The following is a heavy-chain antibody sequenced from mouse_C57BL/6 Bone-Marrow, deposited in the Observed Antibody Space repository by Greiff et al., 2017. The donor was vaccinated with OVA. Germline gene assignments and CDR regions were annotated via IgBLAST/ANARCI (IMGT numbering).Heavy chain of an antibody. Sequence: VQLQQSGAELVRPGASVKLSCTASGFNIKDDYMHWVKQRPEQGLQWIGWIDPENGDTEYASKFQGKATITADTSSKTAYLQLSSLTSEDTAVYYCTLWDGGFAYWGQGTLVTVSA. CDR3: TLWDGGFAY. J-gene: IGHJ3*01. CDR1: GFNIKDDY. V-gene: IGHV14-4*01. CDR2: IDPENGDT. D-gene: IGHD4-1*01.